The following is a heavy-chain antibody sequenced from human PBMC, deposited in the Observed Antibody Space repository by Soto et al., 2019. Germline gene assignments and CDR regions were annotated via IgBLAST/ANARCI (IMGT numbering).Heavy chain of an antibody. CDR3: ARLGDSPLNSSSSHPYYFDY. CDR1: GGSISSSSYY. Sequence: PSETLSLTCTVSGGSISSSSYYWGWIRQPPGKGLEWIGSIYYSGSTYYNPSLKSRVTISVDTSKNQFSLKLSSVTAADTAVYYCARLGDSPLNSSSSHPYYFDYWGQGAVVTVSS. D-gene: IGHD6-6*01. CDR2: IYYSGST. V-gene: IGHV4-39*01. J-gene: IGHJ4*02.